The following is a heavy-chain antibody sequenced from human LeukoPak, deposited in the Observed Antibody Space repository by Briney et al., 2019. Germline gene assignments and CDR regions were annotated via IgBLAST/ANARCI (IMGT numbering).Heavy chain of an antibody. CDR3: ARGDYSGSSYDY. CDR2: IIPIFGTA. Sequence: SVKVSCKASVGTFNSYAISWVRQAPGQGLEWMGGIIPIFGTANYAQKFQGRVTITTVESTSTAYMELSSLRSEDTAVYYCARGDYSGSSYDYWGQGTLVTVFS. CDR1: VGTFNSYA. V-gene: IGHV1-69*05. J-gene: IGHJ4*02. D-gene: IGHD1-26*01.